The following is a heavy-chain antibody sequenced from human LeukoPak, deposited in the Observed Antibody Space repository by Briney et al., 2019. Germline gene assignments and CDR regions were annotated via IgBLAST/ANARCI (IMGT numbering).Heavy chain of an antibody. CDR2: IYPGDSDT. D-gene: IGHD1-1*01. CDR3: ARHLNWNDLDAFDI. J-gene: IGHJ3*02. Sequence: GESLKLSCKGSGYSFTNYWIGWVRQMPGKGLEWLGIIYPGDSDTRYSPSLQGQVTIAADKSISTAYLQWSSLKASDTAMHYCARHLNWNDLDAFDIWGQGTMVTVSS. V-gene: IGHV5-51*01. CDR1: GYSFTNYW.